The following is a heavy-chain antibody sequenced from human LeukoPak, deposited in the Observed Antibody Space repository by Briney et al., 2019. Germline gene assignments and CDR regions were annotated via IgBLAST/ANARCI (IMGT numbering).Heavy chain of an antibody. V-gene: IGHV6-1*01. CDR3: ARGNRGSVVFLFQY. CDR1: GDSVSSNSAA. CDR2: TYYRSKWYN. Sequence: SQTLSLTSAISGDSVSSNSAAWNWIRQSPSRGLVWLGRTYYRSKWYNDYAVSVKSRITINPDTSKNQFSLQLNSVTPEDTAIYYCARGNRGSVVFLFQYWGQGTLVTVSS. J-gene: IGHJ1*01. D-gene: IGHD1-14*01.